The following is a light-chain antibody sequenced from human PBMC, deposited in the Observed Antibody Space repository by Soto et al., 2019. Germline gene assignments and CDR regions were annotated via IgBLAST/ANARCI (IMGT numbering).Light chain of an antibody. Sequence: DIQMTQSPSTLSASVGDRATITCRASQTFSSWLAWYQQKPGKAPKLLIYKASSLQSGVPSRFSGSGSGTEFTLTISSLQPDDFATYYYQHYNSYPSTFGPGTKVEIK. CDR2: KAS. CDR3: QHYNSYPST. CDR1: QTFSSW. J-gene: IGKJ3*01. V-gene: IGKV1-5*03.